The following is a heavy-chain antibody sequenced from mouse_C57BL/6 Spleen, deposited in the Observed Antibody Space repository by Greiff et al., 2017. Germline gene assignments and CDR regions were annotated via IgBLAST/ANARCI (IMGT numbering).Heavy chain of an antibody. Sequence: EVKLMESGGGLVKPGGSLKLSCAASGFTFSDYGMHWVRQAPEKGLEWVAYISSGSSTIYYADTVKGRFTISRDNAKNTLFLQMTSLRSEDTAMYYCASGNYVTFYAMDYWGQGTSVTVSS. J-gene: IGHJ4*01. CDR2: ISSGSSTI. D-gene: IGHD2-1*01. V-gene: IGHV5-17*01. CDR1: GFTFSDYG. CDR3: ASGNYVTFYAMDY.